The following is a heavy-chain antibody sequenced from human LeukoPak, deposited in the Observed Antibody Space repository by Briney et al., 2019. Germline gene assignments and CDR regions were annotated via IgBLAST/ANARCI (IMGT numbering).Heavy chain of an antibody. V-gene: IGHV4-4*09. J-gene: IGHJ5*02. CDR2: IYTSGST. D-gene: IGHD5-18*01. CDR3: ARSSVSVDTVPFDL. CDR1: GGSISSYY. Sequence: SETLSLTCTVSGGSISSYYWSWIRQPPGKGLEWIGYIYTSGSTNCNPSLKSRVTISVDTSKNQFSLKLSSVTAADTAVYYCARSSVSVDTVPFDLWGQGTLVTVSS.